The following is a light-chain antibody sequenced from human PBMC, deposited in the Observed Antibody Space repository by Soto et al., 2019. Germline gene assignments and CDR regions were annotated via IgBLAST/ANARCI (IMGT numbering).Light chain of an antibody. J-gene: IGKJ4*01. CDR3: HQYNDWPLT. CDR2: DAS. V-gene: IGKV3-15*01. Sequence: KLMTQSPATLSVSPGEKATLSCRASESVSSDLAWYQQKRGQAPRLLIYDASTRAAGVPARFSGSGSGTEFTLTISSLQSEDFAVYYCHQYNDWPLTFGVGTKME. CDR1: ESVSSD.